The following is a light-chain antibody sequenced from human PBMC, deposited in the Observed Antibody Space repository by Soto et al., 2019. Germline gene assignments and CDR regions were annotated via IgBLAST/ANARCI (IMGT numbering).Light chain of an antibody. V-gene: IGKV2-28*01. Sequence: DIVMTQSPLSLPVTPGEPAYISCRSSQSLLHSNGYNYLDWYLQKPGQSPQLLIYLGSNRASGVPDRFSGSGSGTDFTLKISRAEAEDVGVYYCMQALQTPPWTFGQGTKVEIK. J-gene: IGKJ1*01. CDR1: QSLLHSNGYNY. CDR2: LGS. CDR3: MQALQTPPWT.